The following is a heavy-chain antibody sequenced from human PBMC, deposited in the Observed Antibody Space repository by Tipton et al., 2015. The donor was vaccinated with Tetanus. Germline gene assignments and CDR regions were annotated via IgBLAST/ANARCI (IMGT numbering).Heavy chain of an antibody. D-gene: IGHD2-8*01. CDR2: IYPGDSDT. CDR3: ARAHCSDGVCNFDY. Sequence: QLVQSGGEVKKPGESLKISCKGSGYIFNNYWIGWVRQMPGKGLEWMGIIYPGDSDTRYSPSFQGQVTISVDKSISTAFLQWSSLKASDTSMFYCARAHCSDGVCNFDYWGQGALVTVAS. V-gene: IGHV5-51*01. J-gene: IGHJ4*02. CDR1: GYIFNNYW.